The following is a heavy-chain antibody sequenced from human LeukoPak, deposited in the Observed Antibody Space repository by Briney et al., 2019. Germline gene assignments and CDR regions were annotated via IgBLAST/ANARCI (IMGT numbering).Heavy chain of an antibody. CDR3: ARDSDDYVWGSYRDTGFDP. D-gene: IGHD3-16*02. Sequence: SETLSLTCAVYGGSFSGYYWSWIRQPPGKGLEWIGRIYTSGSTNYNPSLKSRVTISVDTSKNQFSLKLSSVTAADTAVYYCARDSDDYVWGSYRDTGFDPWGQGTLVTVSS. J-gene: IGHJ5*02. CDR2: IYTSGST. CDR1: GGSFSGYY. V-gene: IGHV4-4*07.